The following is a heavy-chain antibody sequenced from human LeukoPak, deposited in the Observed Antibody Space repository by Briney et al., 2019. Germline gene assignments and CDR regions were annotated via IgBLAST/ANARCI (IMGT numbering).Heavy chain of an antibody. CDR1: GFTFSSYG. CDR2: ISYDGSNK. J-gene: IGHJ4*02. V-gene: IGHV3-30*18. CDR3: AKSASLVLYYFDY. Sequence: GGSLRLSCAASGFTFSSYGMHWVRQAPGKGLEGVAVISYDGSNKYYADSVKGRFTISRDNSKDTLYLQMNSLRAEDTAVYYCAKSASLVLYYFDYWGQGTLVTVSS. D-gene: IGHD2-15*01.